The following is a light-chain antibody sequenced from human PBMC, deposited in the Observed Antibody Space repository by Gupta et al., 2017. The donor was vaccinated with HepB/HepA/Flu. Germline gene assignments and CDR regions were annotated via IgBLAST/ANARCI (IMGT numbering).Light chain of an antibody. CDR1: QSISSW. Sequence: DIQMTPSPSTLSASVGDRVTITCRASQSISSWLAWYQQKPGKAPKLLIYLASSLQSGVPSRFSGSGSGTEFTLTISSLQPDDFATYYCQQYNNYQWTFGQGTKVEIK. CDR2: LAS. V-gene: IGKV1-5*03. J-gene: IGKJ1*01. CDR3: QQYNNYQWT.